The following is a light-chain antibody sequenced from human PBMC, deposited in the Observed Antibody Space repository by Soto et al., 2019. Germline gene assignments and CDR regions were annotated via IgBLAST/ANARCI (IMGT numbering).Light chain of an antibody. CDR2: AAT. V-gene: IGKV1-39*01. CDR1: QSIDTY. CDR3: QQAYSTPGT. Sequence: DIQMTQSPSSLSASVGERVTITCRASQSIDTYLNWYQLKQGKAPHLLIYAATRLHNGVPSRFSGSGSGTGFTLSINNLQPEDFATYYCQQAYSTPGTFGQGTKV. J-gene: IGKJ1*01.